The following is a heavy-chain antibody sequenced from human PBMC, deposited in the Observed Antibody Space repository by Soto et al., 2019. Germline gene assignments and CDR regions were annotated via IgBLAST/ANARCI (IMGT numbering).Heavy chain of an antibody. J-gene: IGHJ4*02. CDR2: IYGDNDK. Sequence: QITLKESGPSPVKPTQTLTVTCTFSGFSLSNSGGGVAWIRQPPGKALEWLALIYGDNDKRYSPSLKTRLTITKDTAKNQVVLTMTNMAPVDTATYYCARCTLHDYGDYDPGTSHVFDSWGQGTLVTVSS. D-gene: IGHD4-17*01. CDR3: ARCTLHDYGDYDPGTSHVFDS. V-gene: IGHV2-5*02. CDR1: GFSLSNSGGG.